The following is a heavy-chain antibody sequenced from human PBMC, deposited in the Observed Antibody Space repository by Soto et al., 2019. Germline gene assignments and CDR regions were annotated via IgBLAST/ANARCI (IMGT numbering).Heavy chain of an antibody. CDR2: ISPYNGNK. D-gene: IGHD3-10*01. V-gene: IGHV1-18*01. CDR3: ARDLDGAGCYYTGY. J-gene: IGHJ4*02. CDR1: GYVFSGFG. Sequence: GASVKVSCKASGYVFSGFGINWVRQVPGQGLEWMGWISPYNGNKNYAQKFQGRVTMTTDTSTSTAYPELRSLRSDDTAVFYCARDLDGAGCYYTGYCGQGSLVTVSS.